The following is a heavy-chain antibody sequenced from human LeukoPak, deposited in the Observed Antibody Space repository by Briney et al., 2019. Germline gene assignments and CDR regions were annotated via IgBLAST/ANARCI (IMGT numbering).Heavy chain of an antibody. CDR3: ARVNIVVVTFEY. V-gene: IGHV4-38-2*02. CDR1: GYSISSGYY. CDR2: IYHSGST. D-gene: IGHD3-22*01. Sequence: SETLSLTCTVSGYSISSGYYWGWIRQPPGKGLEWIGSIYHSGSTYYTPSLKSRVTISVDTSKKQFSLKLSSVTAADTAVYYCARVNIVVVTFEYWGQGTLVTASS. J-gene: IGHJ4*02.